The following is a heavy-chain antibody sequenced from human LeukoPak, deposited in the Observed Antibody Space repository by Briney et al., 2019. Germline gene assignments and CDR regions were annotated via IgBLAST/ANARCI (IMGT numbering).Heavy chain of an antibody. J-gene: IGHJ4*02. V-gene: IGHV3-53*01. CDR2: IYSGGST. CDR1: WFTVSRNY. CDR3: ARDLGDSSGYYDY. D-gene: IGHD3-22*01. Sequence: GGSLRLSCAASWFTVSRNYMSWVRQAPGKGLDWVSVIYSGGSTYYADSVKGRFSISRDHSKNTLYLQMNSLRAEDTAVYYCARDLGDSSGYYDYWGQGTLVTVSS.